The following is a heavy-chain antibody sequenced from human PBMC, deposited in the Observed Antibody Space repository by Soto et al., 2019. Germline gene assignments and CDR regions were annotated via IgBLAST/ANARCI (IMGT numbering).Heavy chain of an antibody. CDR1: GFTFDDYA. CDR2: ISWNSGSI. D-gene: IGHD1-26*01. Sequence: EVQLVESGGGLVQPGRSLRLSCAASGFTFDDYAMHWVRQAPGKGLEWVSGISWNSGSIGYADSVKGRFTISRDNAKNSLYLQMNSLRAEDTALYYCAKDGKNSGSYYRSADYWGQGTLVTVSS. J-gene: IGHJ4*02. V-gene: IGHV3-9*01. CDR3: AKDGKNSGSYYRSADY.